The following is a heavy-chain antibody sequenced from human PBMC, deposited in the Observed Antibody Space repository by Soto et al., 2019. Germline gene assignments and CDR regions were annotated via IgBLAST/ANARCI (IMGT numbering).Heavy chain of an antibody. J-gene: IGHJ5*02. CDR3: ARDPGLAVAKLFANWFDP. D-gene: IGHD6-19*01. V-gene: IGHV1-3*01. CDR1: GYSFTSYA. Sequence: GASVKVSFKASGYSFTSYAMHWVRQAPGQRLEWMGWINAGNGNTKYSQKFQGRVTITRDTSASTAYMELSSLRSEDTAVYYCARDPGLAVAKLFANWFDPWGQGTLVTVSS. CDR2: INAGNGNT.